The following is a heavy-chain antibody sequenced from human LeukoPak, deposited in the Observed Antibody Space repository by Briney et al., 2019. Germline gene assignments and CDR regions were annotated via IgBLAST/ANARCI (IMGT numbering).Heavy chain of an antibody. V-gene: IGHV3-48*04. CDR2: ISSSSSTI. CDR3: AKGAYSSSSGAFDY. J-gene: IGHJ4*02. Sequence: GSLRLSCAASGFTFSSYSMNWVRQAPGKGLEWVSYISSSSSTIYYADSMKGRFTISRDNAKNSLYLQMNSLRAEDTAVYYCAKGAYSSSSGAFDYWGQGTLVTVSS. CDR1: GFTFSSYS. D-gene: IGHD6-6*01.